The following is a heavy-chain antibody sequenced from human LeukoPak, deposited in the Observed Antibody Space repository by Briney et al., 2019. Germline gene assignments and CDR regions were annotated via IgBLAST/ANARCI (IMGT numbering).Heavy chain of an antibody. CDR1: GGSISSGSYY. CDR3: ASPTN. CDR2: VYASGST. J-gene: IGHJ4*02. V-gene: IGHV4-61*02. Sequence: SQTLSLTCTVSGGSISSGSYYWRWLRQPAGKGLEWLGRVYASGSTNYNPSLKSRVTISVDTSKNQFSLKLSSVTAADTAVYYCASPTNWGQGTLVTVSS.